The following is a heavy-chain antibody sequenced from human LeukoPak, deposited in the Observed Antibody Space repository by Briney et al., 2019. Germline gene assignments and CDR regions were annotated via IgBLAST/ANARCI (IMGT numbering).Heavy chain of an antibody. CDR1: GFTFSSYA. Sequence: GGSLRLSCAASGFTFSSYAMSWVRQAPGKGLEWVSAISGSGGSTYYADSVKGRFTISRDNSKNTLYLQMNSLRAEDTAAYYCAKDLGDYDILTGYFPFDYWGQGTLVTVSS. CDR3: AKDLGDYDILTGYFPFDY. D-gene: IGHD3-9*01. CDR2: ISGSGGST. J-gene: IGHJ4*02. V-gene: IGHV3-23*01.